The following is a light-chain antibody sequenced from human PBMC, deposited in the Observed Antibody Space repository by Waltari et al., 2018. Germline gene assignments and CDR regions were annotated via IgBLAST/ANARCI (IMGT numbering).Light chain of an antibody. J-gene: IGKJ2*01. V-gene: IGKV1-9*01. CDR1: QDIHTY. CDR2: TSS. Sequence: QLTQSPSSLSASVGDRVTITCRASQDIHTYLAWYQLNTGKTPKLLISTSSTLQTGVPSRFSGSGSGPDFTLTITSLQPEDLATYYCQQLNTYPYTFGQGTKLEIK. CDR3: QQLNTYPYT.